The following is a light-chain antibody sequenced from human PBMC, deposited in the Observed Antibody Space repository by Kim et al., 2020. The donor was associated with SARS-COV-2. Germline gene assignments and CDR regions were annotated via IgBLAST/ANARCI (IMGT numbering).Light chain of an antibody. CDR2: LNSDGSH. CDR3: QTWGTGILV. V-gene: IGLV4-69*01. J-gene: IGLJ3*02. Sequence: ASVKLTCTLSSEHSNYAIAWHQQQPEKGHRYLMKLNSDGSHSKGDGIPDRFSGSSSGAERYLTISSLQSEDEADYYCQTWGTGILVFGGGTKLTVL. CDR1: SEHSNYA.